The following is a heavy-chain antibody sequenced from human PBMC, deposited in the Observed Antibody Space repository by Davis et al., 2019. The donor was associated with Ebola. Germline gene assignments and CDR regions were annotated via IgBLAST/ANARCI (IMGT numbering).Heavy chain of an antibody. D-gene: IGHD6-6*01. J-gene: IGHJ6*02. CDR1: GFTFDDYA. V-gene: IGHV3-9*01. Sequence: SLKISCAASGFTFDDYAMHWVRQAPGKGLEWVSGISWNSGSIGYADSVKGRFTISRDNAKNSLYLQMNSLRAEDTAVYYCAKGKWSTSSESLYNYAIDVWGQGTTVSVSS. CDR2: ISWNSGSI. CDR3: AKGKWSTSSESLYNYAIDV.